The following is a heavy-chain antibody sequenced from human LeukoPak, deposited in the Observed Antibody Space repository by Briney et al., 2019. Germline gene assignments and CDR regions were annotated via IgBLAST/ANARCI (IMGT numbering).Heavy chain of an antibody. Sequence: GESLKISCKGSGYSFTSYWIGWVRQMPGKGLEWTGIIYPGDSDTRYSPTFQGQVTISGDKSIRTAYLQWSSLKASDTAIYYCAKTRDGFLSGAFDIWGQGTMVTVSS. CDR3: AKTRDGFLSGAFDI. CDR2: IYPGDSDT. V-gene: IGHV5-51*01. D-gene: IGHD5-24*01. J-gene: IGHJ3*02. CDR1: GYSFTSYW.